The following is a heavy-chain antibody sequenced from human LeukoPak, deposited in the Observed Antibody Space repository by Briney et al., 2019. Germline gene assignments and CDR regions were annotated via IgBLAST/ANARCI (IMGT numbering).Heavy chain of an antibody. CDR1: GFTFSTSV. Sequence: GGSLRLSCVASGFTFSTSVMNWVRQAPGKGLEWVSYISSSGSTIYYADSVKGRFTISRDNAKNSLYLQMNSLRAEDTAVYYCARDSYYFDYWGQGTLVTVSS. J-gene: IGHJ4*02. CDR2: ISSSGSTI. CDR3: ARDSYYFDY. V-gene: IGHV3-48*03.